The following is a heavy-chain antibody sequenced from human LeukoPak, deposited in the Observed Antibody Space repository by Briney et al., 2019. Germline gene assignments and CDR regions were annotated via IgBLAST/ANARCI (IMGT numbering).Heavy chain of an antibody. CDR3: AREMTDAFDI. V-gene: IGHV3-48*04. CDR2: ISSGGSTI. J-gene: IGHJ3*02. CDR1: VFTFSSYS. Sequence: GGSLRLSCAASVFTFSSYSMNWVRQAPGKGLEWVSYISSGGSTIYYADSVKGRFTISRDNTKNSLYLQMNSLRAEDTAVYYCAREMTDAFDIWGQGTMVTVSS.